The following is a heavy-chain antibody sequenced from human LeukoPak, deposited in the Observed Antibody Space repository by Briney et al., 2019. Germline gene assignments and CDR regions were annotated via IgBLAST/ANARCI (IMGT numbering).Heavy chain of an antibody. V-gene: IGHV1-46*01. CDR1: GYTFTRYF. J-gene: IGHJ4*02. CDR3: ARVSGDYSMPFGY. Sequence: ASVKVSCKASGYTFTRYFMHWVRQAPGQGLEWMGIINPSGGSTTYAQKFQGRVTMTRDMSPSTVYMELSSLRSEDTAVYYCARVSGDYSMPFGYWGQGTLVTVSS. CDR2: INPSGGST. D-gene: IGHD2/OR15-2a*01.